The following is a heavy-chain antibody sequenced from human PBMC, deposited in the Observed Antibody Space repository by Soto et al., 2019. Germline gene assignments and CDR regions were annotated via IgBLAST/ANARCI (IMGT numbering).Heavy chain of an antibody. CDR2: IIPIFGTA. CDR3: ARALVDTAMDGYYYSGRDV. Sequence: QVQLVQSGAEVKKPGSSVKVSCKASGGTFSSYAISWVRQAPGQGLEWMGGIIPIFGTANYAQKFQGRVTITADESTSTAYMELSSLRSEDTAVYDCARALVDTAMDGYYYSGRDVWGQGTTVTVSS. V-gene: IGHV1-69*12. J-gene: IGHJ6*02. D-gene: IGHD5-18*01. CDR1: GGTFSSYA.